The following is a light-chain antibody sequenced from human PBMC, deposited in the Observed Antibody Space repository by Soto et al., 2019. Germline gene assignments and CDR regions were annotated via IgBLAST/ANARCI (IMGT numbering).Light chain of an antibody. CDR3: SSYTSSNTLV. CDR2: DVS. Sequence: QSALTQPASVSGSPGQSITISCTGTSSDVGGYNYVSWYQQHPGKAPKRMIYDVSNRPSGVSNRFSGSKSGNTASLTISGLQAEDEADYYCSSYTSSNTLVFGPGTKLTVL. J-gene: IGLJ1*01. V-gene: IGLV2-14*01. CDR1: SSDVGGYNY.